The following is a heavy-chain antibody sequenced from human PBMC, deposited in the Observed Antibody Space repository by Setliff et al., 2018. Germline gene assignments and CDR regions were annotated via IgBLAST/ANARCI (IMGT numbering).Heavy chain of an antibody. D-gene: IGHD3-22*01. J-gene: IGHJ3*02. CDR2: IDQSGIT. CDR3: ARGRRITMIVVPPGVSDI. V-gene: IGHV4-34*01. CDR1: GGSFSGYY. Sequence: PSETLSLTCAVYGGSFSGYYWSWIRQPPGKGPEWIGEIDQSGITNYNPSLKSRVTISIDTSKNQFSLRLSSVTATDTAVYYCARGRRITMIVVPPGVSDIWGQGTMVTVSS.